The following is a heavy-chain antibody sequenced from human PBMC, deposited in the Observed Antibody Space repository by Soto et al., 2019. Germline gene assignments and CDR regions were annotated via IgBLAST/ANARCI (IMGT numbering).Heavy chain of an antibody. CDR3: AREGIAAAGDDNWFDP. CDR2: IWYDGSNK. Sequence: GGSLRLSCAASGFTFSSYGMHWVRQAPGKGLEWVAVIWYDGSNKYYADSVKGRFTISRDNSKNTLYLQMNSLRAEDTAVYYCAREGIAAAGDDNWFDPWGQGT. J-gene: IGHJ5*02. V-gene: IGHV3-33*01. D-gene: IGHD6-13*01. CDR1: GFTFSSYG.